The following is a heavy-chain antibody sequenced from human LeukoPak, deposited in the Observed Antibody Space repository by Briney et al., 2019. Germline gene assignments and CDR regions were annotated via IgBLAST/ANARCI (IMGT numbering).Heavy chain of an antibody. V-gene: IGHV1-8*03. CDR3: AVGGVPAAHDAFDI. Sequence: ASVKVSCKASGYTFTSYDINWVRQATGQGLEWMGWMNPNSGNTGYPQKFQGRVTITRNTSISTAYMELSSLRSEDTAVYYCAVGGVPAAHDAFDIWGQGTMVTVSS. CDR2: MNPNSGNT. J-gene: IGHJ3*02. D-gene: IGHD2-2*01. CDR1: GYTFTSYD.